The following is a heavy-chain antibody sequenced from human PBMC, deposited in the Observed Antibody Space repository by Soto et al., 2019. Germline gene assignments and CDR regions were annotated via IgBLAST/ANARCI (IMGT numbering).Heavy chain of an antibody. CDR3: ARVFSLAYYDILTGYDY. V-gene: IGHV1-18*01. CDR2: ISAYNGNT. D-gene: IGHD3-9*01. Sequence: GAPVKVSCKASGYTITSYGIRWGRQAPGQGLEWMGWISAYNGNTNYAQKLQGRVTMTTDTSTSTAYMELRSLRSDDTAVYYCARVFSLAYYDILTGYDYWGQGTLVTVSS. J-gene: IGHJ4*02. CDR1: GYTITSYG.